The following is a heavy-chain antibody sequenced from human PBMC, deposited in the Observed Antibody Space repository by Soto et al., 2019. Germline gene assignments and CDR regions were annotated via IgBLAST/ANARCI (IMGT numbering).Heavy chain of an antibody. V-gene: IGHV4-61*01. CDR3: AREYYYDCSDYSPPYGMDV. Sequence: QVQLQESGPGLVKPSETLSLTCTVSGGSVSSGSYYWSWIRQPPGKGLEWIGYIYYSGSTNYNPSLKSRVTISVDTSKNTFSLKLSSVTAADTAVYYCAREYYYDCSDYSPPYGMDVWGQGTTVTVSS. J-gene: IGHJ6*02. CDR1: GGSVSSGSYY. D-gene: IGHD3-22*01. CDR2: IYYSGST.